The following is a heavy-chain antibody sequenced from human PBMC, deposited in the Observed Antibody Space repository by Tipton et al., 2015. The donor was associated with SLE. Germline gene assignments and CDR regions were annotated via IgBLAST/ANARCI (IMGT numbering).Heavy chain of an antibody. CDR2: IKQDGSEK. CDR1: GFTFSSYW. V-gene: IGHV3-7*01. CDR3: ATTGYSSSWFFDH. D-gene: IGHD6-13*01. J-gene: IGHJ5*02. Sequence: SLRLSCAASGFTFSSYWMSWVRQAPGKGLEWVANIKQDGSEKYYVDSVKGRFTISRDNAKNSLYLQMNSLRAEDTAVYYCATTGYSSSWFFDHWGQGTLVTVSS.